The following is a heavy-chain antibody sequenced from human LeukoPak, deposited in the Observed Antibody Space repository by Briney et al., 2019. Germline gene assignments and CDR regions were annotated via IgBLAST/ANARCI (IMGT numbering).Heavy chain of an antibody. CDR3: ARDSGDTDNWFDP. Sequence: GGSLRLSCAASGFIFSHYGMNWVRQAPGKGLEWVSGLTSRSVTYYADSVRGRFTVSRDNSKNMVWLQMNSLRAEDTAVYYCARDSGDTDNWFDPWGQGTLVTVSS. D-gene: IGHD2-21*02. J-gene: IGHJ5*02. CDR2: LTSRSVT. CDR1: GFIFSHYG. V-gene: IGHV3-23*01.